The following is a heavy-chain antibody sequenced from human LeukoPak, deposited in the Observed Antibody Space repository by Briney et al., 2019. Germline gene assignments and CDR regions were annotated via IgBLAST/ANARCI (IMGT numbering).Heavy chain of an antibody. CDR1: GYTFTSYY. D-gene: IGHD4-23*01. CDR2: ISAYNGNT. Sequence: ASVKVSCKASGYTFTSYYMHWVRQAPGQGLEWMGWISAYNGNTNYAQKLQGRVTMTTDTSTSTAYMELRSLRSDDTAVYYCARGLYGGNLDYWGQGTLVTVSS. CDR3: ARGLYGGNLDY. J-gene: IGHJ4*02. V-gene: IGHV1-18*04.